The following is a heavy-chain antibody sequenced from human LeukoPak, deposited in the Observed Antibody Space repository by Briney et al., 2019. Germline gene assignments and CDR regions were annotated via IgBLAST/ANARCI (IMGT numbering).Heavy chain of an antibody. V-gene: IGHV3-74*01. J-gene: IGHJ6*02. Sequence: PGGSLRLSCAASGFTFSSYWMHWVRQAPGKGLVWVSRINSDGSSTSYADSVKGRFTISRDNAKNTLYLQMNSLRAEDTAVYYCARGESPSPAPAIHLRPPGMDVWGQGTTVTVSS. D-gene: IGHD3-10*01. CDR2: INSDGSST. CDR3: ARGESPSPAPAIHLRPPGMDV. CDR1: GFTFSSYW.